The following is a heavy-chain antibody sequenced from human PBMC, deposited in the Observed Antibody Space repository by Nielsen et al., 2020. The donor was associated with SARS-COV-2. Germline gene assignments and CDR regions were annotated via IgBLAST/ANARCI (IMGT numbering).Heavy chain of an antibody. Sequence: GESLKISCAASGFTFSSYAMHWVRQAPGKGLEWVAVISYDGSNKYYADSVKDRFTISRDNSKNTPYLQMNSLRAEDTAVYYCARDLGIAVAGGPALDVWGQGTTVTVSS. CDR2: ISYDGSNK. CDR3: ARDLGIAVAGGPALDV. V-gene: IGHV3-30*04. CDR1: GFTFSSYA. D-gene: IGHD6-19*01. J-gene: IGHJ6*02.